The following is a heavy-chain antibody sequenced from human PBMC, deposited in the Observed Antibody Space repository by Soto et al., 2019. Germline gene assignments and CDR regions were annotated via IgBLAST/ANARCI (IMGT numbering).Heavy chain of an antibody. V-gene: IGHV1-8*01. CDR1: GYTFTSYD. CDR3: ARVSDPVGNWFDP. Sequence: GASVKVSCKASGYTFTSYDINGVRQATGQGLEWMGWMNPNSGNTGYAQKFQRRVTMTRDTSTSTAYMGLRSLRSDDTAVYYCARVSDPVGNWFDPWGQGTLVTVSS. D-gene: IGHD1-26*01. J-gene: IGHJ5*02. CDR2: MNPNSGNT.